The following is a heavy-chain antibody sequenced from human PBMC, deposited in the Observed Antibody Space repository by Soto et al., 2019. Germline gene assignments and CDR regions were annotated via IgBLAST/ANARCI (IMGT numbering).Heavy chain of an antibody. J-gene: IGHJ4*02. CDR1: GGSISSGGYY. V-gene: IGHV4-31*03. CDR3: ARRCSGGSCYSDYYFDY. Sequence: SETLSLTCTVSGGSISSGGYYWSWIRQHPGKGQEWIGYIYYSGSTYYNPSLKSRVTISVDTSKNQFSLKLSSVTAADTAVYYCARRCSGGSCYSDYYFDYWGQGTLVTVSS. CDR2: IYYSGST. D-gene: IGHD2-15*01.